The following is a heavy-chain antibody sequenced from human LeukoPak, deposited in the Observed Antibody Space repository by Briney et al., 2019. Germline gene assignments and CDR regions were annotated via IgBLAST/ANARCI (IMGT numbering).Heavy chain of an antibody. CDR3: ARGMAGIRTPSDY. CDR1: GGSISSYY. Sequence: SETLSLTCTVSGGSISSYYWSWLRQPAGKGLEWVGRIYYSGSTNYNPSLKSRVTISVDTSKNQFSLKLSSVTAADTAVYYCARGMAGIRTPSDYWGQGTLVTVSS. CDR2: IYYSGST. V-gene: IGHV4-4*07. D-gene: IGHD6-19*01. J-gene: IGHJ4*02.